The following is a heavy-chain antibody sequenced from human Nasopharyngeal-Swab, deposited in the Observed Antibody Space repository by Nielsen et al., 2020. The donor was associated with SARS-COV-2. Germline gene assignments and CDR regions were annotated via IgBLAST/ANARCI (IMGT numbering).Heavy chain of an antibody. Sequence: SETLSLTCAVYGGSFSDSPWSWLRPLPGKGLEWIGEINHRGGTAYRSSLKSRVSISVDTSKNQFSLELRSVTAADTAVYFCARGPDQVHSFDSWDQGRLVTVSS. CDR3: ARGPDQVHSFDS. CDR2: INHRGGT. J-gene: IGHJ4*02. CDR1: GGSFSDSP. V-gene: IGHV4-34*01. D-gene: IGHD2-2*01.